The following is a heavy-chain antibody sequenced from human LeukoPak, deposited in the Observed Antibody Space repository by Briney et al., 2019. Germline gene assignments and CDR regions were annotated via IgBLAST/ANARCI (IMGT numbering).Heavy chain of an antibody. V-gene: IGHV3-21*01. CDR3: VRDLMGSGSTTAYLHH. Sequence: GGSLKLSCAASGFTFSDYSMNWVRQAPGKGLEWVSSISRRSLHVYYAGLMKGRFTISRDNAKNSLYLQMNSLRAEDMAVYFCVRDLMGSGSTTAYLHHWGQGTLVTVSS. D-gene: IGHD1-1*01. CDR1: GFTFSDYS. CDR2: ISRRSLHV. J-gene: IGHJ1*01.